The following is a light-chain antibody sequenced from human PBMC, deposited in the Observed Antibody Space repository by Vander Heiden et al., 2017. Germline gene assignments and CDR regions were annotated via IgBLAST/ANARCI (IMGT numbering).Light chain of an antibody. CDR3: QSYDNRLSGVV. J-gene: IGLJ2*01. CDR1: SSNIGAGYE. V-gene: IGLV1-40*01. CDR2: VNS. Sequence: QSVLTQPPSVSGAPGQRATISCTGSSSNIGAGYELHWYQHLPGTAPTLLIYVNSNRPSGVPDRFSGSKSGTSASLAITGLQAEDEADYYCQSYDNRLSGVVFGGGTKLTVL.